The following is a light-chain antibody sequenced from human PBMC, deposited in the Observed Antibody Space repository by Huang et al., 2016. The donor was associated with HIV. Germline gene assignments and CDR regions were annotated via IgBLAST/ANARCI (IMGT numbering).Light chain of an antibody. V-gene: IGKV3D-20*01. J-gene: IGKJ2*01. CDR1: QSVRNNY. Sequence: IVLTQSPATLSLSPGERATLPCGASQSVRNNYQAWYQQKPGLAPRLLIYDAHVRATGIPDRFSGSGSGTDFTLTISRLEPEDFAMYYCQQYSTSSYTFGQGTKVDI. CDR2: DAH. CDR3: QQYSTSSYT.